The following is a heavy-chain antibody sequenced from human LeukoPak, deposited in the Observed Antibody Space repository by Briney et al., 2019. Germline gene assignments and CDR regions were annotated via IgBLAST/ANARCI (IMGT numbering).Heavy chain of an antibody. CDR1: GYTFTSYG. CDR2: ISAYNGNT. V-gene: IGHV1-18*01. Sequence: ASVKVSCKASGYTFTSYGISWVRQAPGQGLEWMGWISAYNGNTNYAQKFQGRVTMTRNTSISTAYMELSSLRSEDTAVYYCARVGSGWYFWSYFDYWGQGTLVTVSS. CDR3: ARVGSGWYFWSYFDY. D-gene: IGHD6-19*01. J-gene: IGHJ4*02.